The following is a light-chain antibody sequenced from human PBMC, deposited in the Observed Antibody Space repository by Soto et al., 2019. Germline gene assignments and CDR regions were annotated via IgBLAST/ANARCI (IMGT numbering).Light chain of an antibody. J-gene: IGKJ4*01. CDR3: QQRSNWPLT. Sequence: EIMLTQSPATLSLSPGERATLSCRASQSVSSYLAWYQQKPGQAPRLLIYDASNRATGIPARFSGSGSGADFTLTISSLEPEDFEVYYCQQRSNWPLTFGGGTKVDIX. CDR1: QSVSSY. V-gene: IGKV3-11*01. CDR2: DAS.